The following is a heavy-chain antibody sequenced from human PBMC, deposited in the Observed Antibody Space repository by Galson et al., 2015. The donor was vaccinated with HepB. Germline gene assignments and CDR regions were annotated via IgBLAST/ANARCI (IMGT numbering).Heavy chain of an antibody. CDR2: IYYSGST. J-gene: IGHJ4*02. CDR1: GGSISSGGYY. CDR3: ARVVEAGSSGSMGYFDY. D-gene: IGHD3-22*01. Sequence: TLSLTCTVSGGSISSGGYYWSWIRQHPGKGLEWIGYIYYSGSTYYNPSLKSRVTISVDTSKNQFSLKLSSVTAADTAVYYCARVVEAGSSGSMGYFDYWGQGTLVTVSS. V-gene: IGHV4-31*03.